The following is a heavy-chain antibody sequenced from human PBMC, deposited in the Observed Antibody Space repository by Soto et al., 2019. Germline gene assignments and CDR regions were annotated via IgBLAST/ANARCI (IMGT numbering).Heavy chain of an antibody. D-gene: IGHD2-2*01. CDR3: ARGYCSSTSCQYYFDF. V-gene: IGHV1-3*01. J-gene: IGHJ4*02. Sequence: ASVKVXCKASGYTXTCYAIHWVRQAPGQRHEWMGWINGGNGDTKYSQKFQGRVTITRDTSASTAYMELTSLGSEDTAVYHCARGYCSSTSCQYYFDFWGQGTLVTVSS. CDR2: INGGNGDT. CDR1: GYTXTCYA.